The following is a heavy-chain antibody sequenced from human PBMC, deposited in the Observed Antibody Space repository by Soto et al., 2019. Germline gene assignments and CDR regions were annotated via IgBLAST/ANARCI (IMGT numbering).Heavy chain of an antibody. J-gene: IGHJ4*02. D-gene: IGHD3-16*01. Sequence: PGGSLRLSCIVSGLTTTRYLMSWVRQAPGKGPEWVAMIKQDGSLKFYMDSVRGRFTISTDNAKNSLYLQMNGLRVDDTAVYYCVYDVGGYWGQGTPVTVSS. CDR2: IKQDGSLK. CDR3: VYDVGGY. V-gene: IGHV3-7*05. CDR1: GLTTTRYL.